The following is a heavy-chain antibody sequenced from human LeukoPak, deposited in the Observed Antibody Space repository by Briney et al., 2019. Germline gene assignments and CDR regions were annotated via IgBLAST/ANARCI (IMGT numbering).Heavy chain of an antibody. CDR3: ASRWSIAVAGSGDDFDY. Sequence: ASVKVSCRASGYTCTGYYMHWMRQAHAQGLEWMGRINPNSGGTTYEQKFQGRVTMTRDTSISTAYMELSRLRSDDTAVYYCASRWSIAVAGSGDDFDYWGQGTLVTVSS. CDR1: GYTCTGYY. D-gene: IGHD6-19*01. J-gene: IGHJ4*02. CDR2: INPNSGGT. V-gene: IGHV1-2*06.